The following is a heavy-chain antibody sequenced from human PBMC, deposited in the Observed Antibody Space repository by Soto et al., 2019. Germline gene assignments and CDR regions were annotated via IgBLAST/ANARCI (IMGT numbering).Heavy chain of an antibody. V-gene: IGHV3-30*18. CDR1: GFTFSSYG. J-gene: IGHJ6*02. CDR2: ISYDGSNK. D-gene: IGHD6-13*01. CDR3: AKDREGRHTQEQLAFYYYYGMDV. Sequence: GGSLRLSCAASGFTFSSYGMHWVRQAPGKGLEWVAVISYDGSNKYYADSVKGRFTISRDNSKNTLYLQMNSLRAEDTAVYYCAKDREGRHTQEQLAFYYYYGMDVWGQGTTVTVSS.